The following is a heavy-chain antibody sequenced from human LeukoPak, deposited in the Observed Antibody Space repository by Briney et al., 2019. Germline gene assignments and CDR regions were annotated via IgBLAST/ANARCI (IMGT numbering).Heavy chain of an antibody. V-gene: IGHV4-30-4*01. CDR3: ARHNDFWSGYPLDY. CDR1: GGSISSGDYY. Sequence: PSQTLSLTCTVSGGSISSGDYYWSWIRQPPGKGLEWIGYIYYSGSTNYNPSLKSRVTISVDTSKNQFSLKLSSVTAADTAVYYCARHNDFWSGYPLDYWGQGTLVTVSS. J-gene: IGHJ4*02. CDR2: IYYSGST. D-gene: IGHD3-3*01.